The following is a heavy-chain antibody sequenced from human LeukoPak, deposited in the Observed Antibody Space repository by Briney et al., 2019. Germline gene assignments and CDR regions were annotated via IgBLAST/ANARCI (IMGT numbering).Heavy chain of an antibody. CDR3: ARGGSGYCSAGSCYPIDY. D-gene: IGHD2-15*01. CDR1: GFTFSSYW. J-gene: IGHJ4*02. CDR2: INSDGSST. V-gene: IGHV3-74*01. Sequence: GGSLRLSCAASGFTFSSYWMHWVRQAPGKGLVWVSRINSDGSSTSYADSVKGRFTISRDNAKYTLYLQMNSLRAEDTAVYYCARGGSGYCSAGSCYPIDYWGQGTLVTVSS.